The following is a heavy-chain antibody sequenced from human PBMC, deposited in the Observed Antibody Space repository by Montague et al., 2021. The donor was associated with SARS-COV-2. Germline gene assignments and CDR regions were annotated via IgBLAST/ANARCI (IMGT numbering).Heavy chain of an antibody. J-gene: IGHJ4*02. CDR2: IYSGGSST. CDR1: GFTFSSYA. CDR3: AKDPHYDFWSGYYFDY. V-gene: IGHV3-23*03. Sequence: SLRLSCVASGFTFSSYAMSWVRQAPGKGLEWVSVIYSGGSSTYYADSXKGRFAISRDNSKNTLYLQMNSLRAEDTAVYYCAKDPHYDFWSGYYFDYWGQGTLVNGS. D-gene: IGHD3-3*01.